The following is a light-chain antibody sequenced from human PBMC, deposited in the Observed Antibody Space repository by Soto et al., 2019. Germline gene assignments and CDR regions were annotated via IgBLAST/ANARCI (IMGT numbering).Light chain of an antibody. CDR2: EAS. CDR3: QQYNTFSIT. V-gene: IGKV1-5*03. CDR1: QTINNW. J-gene: IGKJ4*01. Sequence: DLPMTQSPSTLSASVGDRVTITCRASQTINNWLAWYQQRPGKAPKLLISEASTLEGGVPSRFSGSGSGTEFTLTISILQPDDFGTYYCQQYNTFSITFGGGTKVEIK.